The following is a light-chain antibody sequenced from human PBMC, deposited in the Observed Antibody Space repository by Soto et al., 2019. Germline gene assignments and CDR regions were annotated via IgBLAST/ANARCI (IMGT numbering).Light chain of an antibody. Sequence: QSALTQPPSASGSPGQSVTISFTGTSSDVGAYKYVSWYQQYPGKAPKLMIYEVTKRPSGVPDRFSGSKSGNTASPTVSGLQAEDEADYYCTSYVGNDIWVFGGGTKVTVL. CDR2: EVT. CDR3: TSYVGNDIWV. J-gene: IGLJ3*02. V-gene: IGLV2-8*01. CDR1: SSDVGAYKY.